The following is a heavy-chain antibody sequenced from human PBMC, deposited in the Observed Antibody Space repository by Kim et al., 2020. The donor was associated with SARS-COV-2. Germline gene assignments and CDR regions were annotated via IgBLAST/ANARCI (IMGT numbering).Heavy chain of an antibody. CDR2: IIPIFGTA. Sequence: SVKVSCKASGGTFSSYAISWVRQATGQGLEWMGGIIPIFGTANYAQKFQGRVTITADKSTSTAYMELSSLRSEDTAVYYCARGVYNPTYYYDSSGYYYPFDYWGQGTLVTVSS. V-gene: IGHV1-69*06. J-gene: IGHJ4*02. CDR3: ARGVYNPTYYYDSSGYYYPFDY. CDR1: GGTFSSYA. D-gene: IGHD3-22*01.